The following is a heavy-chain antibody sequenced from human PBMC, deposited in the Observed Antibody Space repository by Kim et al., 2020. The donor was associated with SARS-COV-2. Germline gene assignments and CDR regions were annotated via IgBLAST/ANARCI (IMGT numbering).Heavy chain of an antibody. CDR1: GGSISSYY. D-gene: IGHD6-13*01. CDR3: ARGAAGVLFFDY. CDR2: IYYSGST. Sequence: SETLSLTCTVSGGSISSYYWSWVRQPPGKGLEWVGSIYYSGSTNYNPSPKSRVTISVDTPKNQFSLKLSSVTAADTAVYYCARGAAGVLFFDYWGQGTLVTVSS. J-gene: IGHJ4*02. V-gene: IGHV4-59*01.